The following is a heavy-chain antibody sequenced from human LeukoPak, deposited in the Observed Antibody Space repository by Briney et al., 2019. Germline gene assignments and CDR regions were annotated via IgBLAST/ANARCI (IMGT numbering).Heavy chain of an antibody. CDR3: AKDSSGYYYVFQH. CDR1: GFTFDDYA. V-gene: IGHV3-43*02. CDR2: ISGDGGST. Sequence: GSLRLSCAASGFTFDDYAMHWVRQAPGKGLEWVSLISGDGGSTYYGDSVKGRFTISRDNSKNSLYLQMNSLGTEDTALYYCAKDSSGYYYVFQHWGQGTLVTVSS. J-gene: IGHJ1*01. D-gene: IGHD3-22*01.